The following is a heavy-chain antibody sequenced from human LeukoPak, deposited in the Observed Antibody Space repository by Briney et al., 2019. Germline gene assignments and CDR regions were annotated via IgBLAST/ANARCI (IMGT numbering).Heavy chain of an antibody. D-gene: IGHD2-2*01. CDR2: NYDSGST. Sequence: WESLSLTCTVSGRSLSSYYCGSIRQPPRGGLGWVGYNYDSGSTNYNPSLKRRVTISVDTSKNQFSLKLSSVTAADTAVYYCARARIGGSSPTFDPWGQGTLVTVSS. CDR3: ARARIGGSSPTFDP. CDR1: GRSLSSYY. V-gene: IGHV4-59*01. J-gene: IGHJ5*02.